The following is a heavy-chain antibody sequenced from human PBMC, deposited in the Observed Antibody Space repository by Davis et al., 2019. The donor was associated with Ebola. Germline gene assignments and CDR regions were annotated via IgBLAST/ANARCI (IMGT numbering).Heavy chain of an antibody. J-gene: IGHJ4*02. D-gene: IGHD4-23*01. CDR2: ISYDGSNK. CDR3: AREEHDYGGNSFDY. V-gene: IGHV3-30-3*01. Sequence: SLNLSCAASGFTFSSYAMHWVRQAPGKGLEWVAVISYDGSNKYYADSVKGRFTISRDNSKNTLYLQMNSLRAEDTAVYYCAREEHDYGGNSFDYWGQGTLVTVSS. CDR1: GFTFSSYA.